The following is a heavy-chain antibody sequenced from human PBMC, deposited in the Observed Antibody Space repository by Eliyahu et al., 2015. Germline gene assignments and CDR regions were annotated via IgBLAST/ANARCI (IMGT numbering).Heavy chain of an antibody. CDR3: ARDQYYYDAGNWFDP. CDR2: ISAYNGNT. CDR1: GYTFTSYG. D-gene: IGHD3-22*01. J-gene: IGHJ5*02. V-gene: IGHV1-18*01. Sequence: QVQLVQSGAEVKKPGASVKVXCKASGYTFTSYGISWVRQAPGQGLEWMGWISAYNGNTNYAQKLQGRVTMTTDTSTSTAYMELRSLRSDDTAVYYCARDQYYYDAGNWFDPWGQGTLVTVSS.